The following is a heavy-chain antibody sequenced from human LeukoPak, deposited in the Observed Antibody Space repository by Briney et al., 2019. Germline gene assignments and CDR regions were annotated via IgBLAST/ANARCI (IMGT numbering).Heavy chain of an antibody. CDR3: AKDAFDYYDSSGPES. J-gene: IGHJ5*02. D-gene: IGHD3-22*01. V-gene: IGHV3-23*01. CDR1: GFTFSSYA. CDR2: ISGSGGST. Sequence: GASLRLSCAASGFTFSSYAMSWVRQAPGKGLEWVSAISGSGGSTCYADSVKGRFTISRDNSKNTLYLQMNSLRAEDTAVYYCAKDAFDYYDSSGPESWGQGTLVTVSS.